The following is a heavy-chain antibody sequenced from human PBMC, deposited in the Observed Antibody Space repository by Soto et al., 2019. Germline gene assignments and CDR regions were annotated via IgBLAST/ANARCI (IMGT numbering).Heavy chain of an antibody. CDR1: GGSFSGYY. D-gene: IGHD2-2*01. J-gene: IGHJ6*02. CDR3: ARLHGYCIGSSCHGHYAMDV. Sequence: SETLSLTCAVYGGSFSGYYWTWIRQPPGTGLEWIGEINHSGTTYYNPSLNSRVTVSVDTSKNQFSLKVTSVTAADTAVYYCARLHGYCIGSSCHGHYAMDVWGQGTTVTVSS. V-gene: IGHV4-34*01. CDR2: INHSGTT.